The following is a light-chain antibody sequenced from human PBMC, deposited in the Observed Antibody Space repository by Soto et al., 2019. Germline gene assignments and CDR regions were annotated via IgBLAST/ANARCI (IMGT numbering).Light chain of an antibody. J-gene: IGLJ1*01. V-gene: IGLV2-14*01. CDR2: DVS. CDR3: SSYTTSNTRQIV. Sequence: SSPAPPGPLSWSPGPSITISCTWTRSEVCGYNYVSWYQQHPGKAPKFMIYDVSNRPSGVSNRFSGSKSGNTASLTISGLQAEDEADYYCSSYTTSNTRQIVFGTGTKVTVL. CDR1: RSEVCGYNY.